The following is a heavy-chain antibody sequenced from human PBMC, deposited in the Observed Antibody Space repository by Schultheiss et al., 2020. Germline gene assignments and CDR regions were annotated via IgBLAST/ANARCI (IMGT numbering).Heavy chain of an antibody. V-gene: IGHV3-23*01. Sequence: GESLKIACAASGFTFSSYAMSWVRQAPGKGLEWVSGVSGSGGSTYYADSVKGRFTISRDNSKNTLYLQMNSLRAEDTAVYYCARDLPDYGGNSGAFDIWGQGTMVT. CDR1: GFTFSSYA. CDR3: ARDLPDYGGNSGAFDI. J-gene: IGHJ3*02. D-gene: IGHD4-23*01. CDR2: VSGSGGST.